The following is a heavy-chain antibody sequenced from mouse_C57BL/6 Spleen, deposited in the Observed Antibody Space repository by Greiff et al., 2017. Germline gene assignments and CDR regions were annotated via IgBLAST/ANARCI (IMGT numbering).Heavy chain of an antibody. J-gene: IGHJ2*01. CDR1: GYSFTGYF. CDR3: ARGNSLEC. CDR2: INPYNGYT. D-gene: IGHD2-10*02. Sequence: VQLQQSGPELVKPGASVKISCKASGYSFTGYFMYWVKQSHGKSLEWIGRINPYNGYTFYNQKFKGKATLTVDKCSSTAHMEILSLTSEDFAGYYWARGNSLECWGKSPTLTVSS. V-gene: IGHV1-37*01.